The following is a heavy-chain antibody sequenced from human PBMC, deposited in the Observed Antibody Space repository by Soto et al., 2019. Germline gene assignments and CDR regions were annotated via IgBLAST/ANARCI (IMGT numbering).Heavy chain of an antibody. J-gene: IGHJ4*02. CDR3: SSGGGGGVFDH. CDR2: ISPGGRYT. D-gene: IGHD2-21*01. Sequence: QVQLVESGGGLVKPGGSLRLSCATSGFTFSDHYMTWIRQAPGKGLEFISYISPGGRYTNYGDSVKGRFTISRDNAKNSLFLQVNTLRDEYTAVYYCSSGGGGGVFDHWGQGTLVTVSS. CDR1: GFTFSDHY. V-gene: IGHV3-11*05.